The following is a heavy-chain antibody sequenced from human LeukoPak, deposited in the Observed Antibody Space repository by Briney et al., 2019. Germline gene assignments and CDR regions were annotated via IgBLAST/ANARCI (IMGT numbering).Heavy chain of an antibody. CDR2: INHSGST. D-gene: IGHD6-19*01. CDR3: ARGQYSSGWSTSFDY. CDR1: GGSFSGYY. Sequence: SETLSLTCAVYGGSFSGYYWSWIRQPPGKGLEWSGEINHSGSTNYNPSLKSRVTISVDTSKNQFSLKLSSVTAADTAVYYCARGQYSSGWSTSFDYWGQGTLVTVSS. V-gene: IGHV4-34*01. J-gene: IGHJ4*02.